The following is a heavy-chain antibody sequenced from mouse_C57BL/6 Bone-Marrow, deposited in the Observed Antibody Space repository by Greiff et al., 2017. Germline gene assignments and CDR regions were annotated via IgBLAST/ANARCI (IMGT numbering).Heavy chain of an antibody. D-gene: IGHD2-3*01. Sequence: VQLQQSGPVLVKPGASVKMSCKASGYTFTDYYMNWVKQSHGKSLEWIGVINPYNGGTSYNQKFKGKATLTVDKSSSTAYMELNSLTSEDSAVYYCAIERNDGYFFDYWGQGTTLTVSS. V-gene: IGHV1-19*01. CDR1: GYTFTDYY. CDR3: AIERNDGYFFDY. J-gene: IGHJ2*01. CDR2: INPYNGGT.